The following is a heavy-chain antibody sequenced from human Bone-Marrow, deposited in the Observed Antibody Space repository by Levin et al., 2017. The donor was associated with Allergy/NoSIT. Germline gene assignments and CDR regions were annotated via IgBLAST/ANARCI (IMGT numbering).Heavy chain of an antibody. V-gene: IGHV3-30*02. D-gene: IGHD3-10*01. CDR1: GFTFSNYG. J-gene: IGHJ4*02. CDR2: IWYDGSIK. CDR3: ADDAFITMVRSYLDY. Sequence: GGSLRPSCAASGFTFSNYGMHWVRQAPGKGLEWVAFIWYDGSIKNYAESLKGRFTISRDNSRNTLYLQMTSLRAEDTALYYCADDAFITMVRSYLDYWGQGALVAVSS.